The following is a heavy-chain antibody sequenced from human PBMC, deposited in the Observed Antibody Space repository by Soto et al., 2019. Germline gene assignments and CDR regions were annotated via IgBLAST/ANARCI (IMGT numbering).Heavy chain of an antibody. CDR1: GYCISSGYY. CDR3: ARDPPISGRHWFDP. D-gene: IGHD6-19*01. CDR2: IYHSGST. Sequence: XASLSLTCAVCGYCISSGYYWCWIRQPPGKGLEWIGNIYHSGSTYYNPSLKSRLTISLDTSKNQFSLKLSSVTAADTAVYHCARDPPISGRHWFDPWGQRTLVTVSS. V-gene: IGHV4-38-2*02. J-gene: IGHJ5*02.